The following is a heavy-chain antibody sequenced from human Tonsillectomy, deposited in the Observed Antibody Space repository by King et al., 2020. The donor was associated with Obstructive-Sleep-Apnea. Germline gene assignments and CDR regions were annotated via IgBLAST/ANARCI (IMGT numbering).Heavy chain of an antibody. V-gene: IGHV3-23*04. CDR1: GITFTSYA. Sequence: VQLVESGGGLLQPGGSLRLSCAASGITFTSYAMSWVRQAPGKGLEWVSSLGYSGGTISHADSVKGRFTFSRDNSKSTLYLQMNSLRVEDTATYYCAKGVWRPRERRAYYFDYWGQGFLVTVSS. CDR2: LGYSGGTI. J-gene: IGHJ4*02. D-gene: IGHD1-1*01. CDR3: AKGVWRPRERRAYYFDY.